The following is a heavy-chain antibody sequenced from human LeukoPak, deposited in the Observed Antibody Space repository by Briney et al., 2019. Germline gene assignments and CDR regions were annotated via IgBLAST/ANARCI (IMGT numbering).Heavy chain of an antibody. CDR2: IYYSGST. CDR1: GGSIGSYH. J-gene: IGHJ6*03. V-gene: IGHV4-59*01. Sequence: SETLSLTCTVSGGSIGSYHWSWIRQPPGKGLEWSGYIYYSGSTNYNPSLKSRVTISVDTSKNQFSLKLSSVTAADTAVYYCARGVAVAGTKGYAYYYYYMDVWGKGTTVTVSS. CDR3: ARGVAVAGTKGYAYYYYYMDV. D-gene: IGHD6-19*01.